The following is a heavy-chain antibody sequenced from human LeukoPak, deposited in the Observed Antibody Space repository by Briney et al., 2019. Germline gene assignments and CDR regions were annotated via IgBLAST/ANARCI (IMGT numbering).Heavy chain of an antibody. CDR1: GGSFSGCY. J-gene: IGHJ4*02. CDR2: INHSGST. V-gene: IGHV4-34*01. CDR3: ARGGSSNADYGDYVLPFDY. D-gene: IGHD4-17*01. Sequence: SETLSLTCAVYGGSFSGCYWSWIRQPPGKGLEWIGEINHSGSTNYNPSLKSRVTISVDTSKNQFSLKLSSVTAADTAVYYCARGGSSNADYGDYVLPFDYWGQGTLVTVSS.